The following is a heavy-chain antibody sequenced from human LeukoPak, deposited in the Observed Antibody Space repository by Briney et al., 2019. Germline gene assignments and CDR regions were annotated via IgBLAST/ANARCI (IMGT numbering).Heavy chain of an antibody. J-gene: IGHJ4*02. CDR1: GGTFSSYA. CDR2: IIPIFGTA. Sequence: SVKVSCKASGGTFSSYAISWVRQAPGQGLGWMGGIIPIFGTANYAQNFQGRVTVTADESTSTAYMELSSLRSEDTAVYYCARDRWGMYYFDYWGQGTLVTVSS. D-gene: IGHD4-23*01. V-gene: IGHV1-69*13. CDR3: ARDRWGMYYFDY.